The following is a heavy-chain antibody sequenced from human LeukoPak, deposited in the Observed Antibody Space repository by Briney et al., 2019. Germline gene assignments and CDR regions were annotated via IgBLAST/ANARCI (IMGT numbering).Heavy chain of an antibody. D-gene: IGHD3-9*01. CDR1: GGSFSGYY. CDR2: INHSGST. Sequence: SETLSLTCAVYGGSFSGYYWSWIRQPPGKGLGWIGEINHSGSTNYNPSLKSRVTISVDTSKNQFSLKLSSVTAADTAVYYCARGSRYFDRFDYWGQGTLVTVSS. CDR3: ARGSRYFDRFDY. J-gene: IGHJ4*02. V-gene: IGHV4-34*01.